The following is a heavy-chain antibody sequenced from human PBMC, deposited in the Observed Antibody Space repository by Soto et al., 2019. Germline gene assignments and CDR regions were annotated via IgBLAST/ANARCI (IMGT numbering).Heavy chain of an antibody. J-gene: IGHJ4*02. V-gene: IGHV3-7*05. D-gene: IGHD6-19*01. Sequence: VHLVESGGDLVQPGGSLRLSCAASGFTFSAYWMQWVRQAPGKGLEWVAIIKQDGSEKYYVDSVTGRFTISRANAKNSLYLQMSSLRAEDTAMYYCVGSRGWLFDYWGQGTLVTVSS. CDR2: IKQDGSEK. CDR3: VGSRGWLFDY. CDR1: GFTFSAYW.